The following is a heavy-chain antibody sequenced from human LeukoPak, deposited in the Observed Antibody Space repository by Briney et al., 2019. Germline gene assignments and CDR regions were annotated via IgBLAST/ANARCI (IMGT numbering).Heavy chain of an antibody. CDR2: IYYSGST. CDR1: GGSISSGDYY. D-gene: IGHD6-19*01. Sequence: TLSLTCTVSGGSISSGDYYWSWIRQPPGKGLEWIGYIYYSGSTYYNPSLKSRVTISVDTSKNQFSLKLSSVTAADTAVYYCASRPHSSGWGIDYWGQGTLVTVSS. J-gene: IGHJ4*02. CDR3: ASRPHSSGWGIDY. V-gene: IGHV4-30-4*08.